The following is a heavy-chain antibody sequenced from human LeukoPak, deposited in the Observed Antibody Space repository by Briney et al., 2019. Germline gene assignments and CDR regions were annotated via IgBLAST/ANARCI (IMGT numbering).Heavy chain of an antibody. V-gene: IGHV4-38-2*02. D-gene: IGHD5-18*01. CDR3: ARNVDTAMVTG. Sequence: PSETLSLTCTVSGYSISSGYYWGWIRPPPGKGLEWIGSIYHSGSTYYNPSLKSRVTISVDTSKNQFSLKLSSVTAADTAVYYCARNVDTAMVTGWGQGTLVTVSS. J-gene: IGHJ4*02. CDR1: GYSISSGYY. CDR2: IYHSGST.